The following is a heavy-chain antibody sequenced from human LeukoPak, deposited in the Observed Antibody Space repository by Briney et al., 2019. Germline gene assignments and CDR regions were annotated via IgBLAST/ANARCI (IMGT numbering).Heavy chain of an antibody. V-gene: IGHV3-53*01. D-gene: IGHD1-1*01. CDR3: AAGTGFFDY. Sequence: GGSLRLSWAASGFTVSSNYMSWVRQAPGKGLEWVSVIYSGGSTYYADSVKGRFTISRDNSKNTLYLQMNSLRAEDTAVYYCAAGTGFFDYWGQGTLVTVSS. CDR1: GFTVSSNY. CDR2: IYSGGST. J-gene: IGHJ4*02.